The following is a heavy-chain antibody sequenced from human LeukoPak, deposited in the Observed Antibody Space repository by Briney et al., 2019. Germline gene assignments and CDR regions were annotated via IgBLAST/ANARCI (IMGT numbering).Heavy chain of an antibody. CDR2: ISYDGSNK. Sequence: GGSLRLSCAASGFTFSSYAMHWVCQAPGKGLEWVAVISYDGSNKYYADSVKGRFTISRDNSKNTLYLQMNSLRAEDTAVYYCAKDYSPFGYGSGSPFWGQGTLVTVSS. CDR1: GFTFSSYA. CDR3: AKDYSPFGYGSGSPF. V-gene: IGHV3-30-3*01. D-gene: IGHD3-10*01. J-gene: IGHJ4*02.